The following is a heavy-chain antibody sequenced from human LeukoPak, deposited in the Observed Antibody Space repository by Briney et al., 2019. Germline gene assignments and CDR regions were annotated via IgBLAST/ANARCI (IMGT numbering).Heavy chain of an antibody. Sequence: PGGSLRLSCAASEFTFSRHWMSWVRQAPGQGLEWVASINQDESAIHYVDSVKGRFIISRDNAKNSLSLQMTSLRVEDTAMYYCARLLGGATIYDLWGQGTLVTVSS. CDR1: EFTFSRHW. J-gene: IGHJ5*02. CDR3: ARLLGGATIYDL. V-gene: IGHV3-7*01. D-gene: IGHD1-26*01. CDR2: INQDESAI.